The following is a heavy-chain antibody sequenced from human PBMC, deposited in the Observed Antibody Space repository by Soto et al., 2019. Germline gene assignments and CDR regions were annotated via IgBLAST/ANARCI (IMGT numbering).Heavy chain of an antibody. CDR1: VGSVSTTNYY. CDR2: IYYSGST. V-gene: IGHV4-39*02. CDR3: ARDAGGMDV. J-gene: IGHJ6*02. Sequence: QVQLQESGPGLVKPSETLSLTCTVSVGSVSTTNYYWAWVRQPPGKGLEWIGNIYYSGSTYCTPSRKSRVTISVHTSKNQFSLKLSSVTAADTAVYYCARDAGGMDVWGQGTTVTVSS.